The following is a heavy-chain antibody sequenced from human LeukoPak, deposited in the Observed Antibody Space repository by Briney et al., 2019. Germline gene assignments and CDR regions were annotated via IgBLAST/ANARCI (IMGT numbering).Heavy chain of an antibody. J-gene: IGHJ4*02. D-gene: IGHD3-22*01. CDR3: AKSRGSGYYDY. CDR2: ISGSGGRT. CDR1: EFTFSSYA. Sequence: PGGSLRLSCAASEFTFSSYAMYWVRQAPGKGLEWVSVISGSGGRTYYADSVKGRFTISRDNSKNTLYVQMNSLRAEDTAVYYCAKSRGSGYYDYWGQGTLVTVSS. V-gene: IGHV3-23*01.